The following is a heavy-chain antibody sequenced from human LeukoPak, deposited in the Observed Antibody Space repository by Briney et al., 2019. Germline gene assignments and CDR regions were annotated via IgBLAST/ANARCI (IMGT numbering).Heavy chain of an antibody. D-gene: IGHD2-2*01. CDR3: VSGVSAAIY. CDR2: IWSDGSSQ. J-gene: IGHJ4*02. Sequence: GSLRLSCVAAAFAFSNYFMHWVRQAPGRGLDWVALIWSDGSSQYYADSVKGRFTISRDNSKNTLYLQMNSLRAEDTAVYYCVSGVSAAIYWGQGTLVTVSS. V-gene: IGHV3-33*01. CDR1: AFAFSNYF.